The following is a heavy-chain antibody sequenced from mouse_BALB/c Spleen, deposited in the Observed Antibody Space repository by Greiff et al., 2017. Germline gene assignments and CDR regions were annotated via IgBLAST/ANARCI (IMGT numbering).Heavy chain of an antibody. CDR3: ARGSETTMITGYAMDY. CDR2: IDPSDSET. V-gene: IGHV1-69*02. J-gene: IGHJ4*01. CDR1: GYSFTSYW. D-gene: IGHD2-4*01. Sequence: QVHVKQSGPELVKTGASVKISCKASGYSFTSYWMHWVKQRPGQGLEWIGMIDPSDSETRLNQKFKDKATLTVDKSSSTAYMQLSSPTSEDSAVYYCARGSETTMITGYAMDYWGQGTSVTVSS.